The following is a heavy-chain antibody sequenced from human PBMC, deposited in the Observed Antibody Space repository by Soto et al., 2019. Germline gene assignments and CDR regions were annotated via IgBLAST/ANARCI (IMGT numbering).Heavy chain of an antibody. CDR1: GFTFSSYW. D-gene: IGHD2-2*01. CDR3: ARGKIVLVPAASFDC. V-gene: IGHV3-74*01. J-gene: IGHJ4*02. CDR2: INSDGSST. Sequence: EVQLVESGGGLVQPGGSLRLSCAASGFTFSSYWMHWVRQAPGKGLVWVSRINSDGSSTTYADSVKGRFTISRDNAKNTLYLQMNSLRAEDTAVYYCARGKIVLVPAASFDCWGQGTLVTVSS.